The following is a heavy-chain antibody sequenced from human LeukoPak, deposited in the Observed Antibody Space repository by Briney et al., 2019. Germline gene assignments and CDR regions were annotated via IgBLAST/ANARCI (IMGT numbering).Heavy chain of an antibody. Sequence: SQTLSLTCTVSGGSLSSGDYYWSWIRQPPGKGLEWLRYIYYSGSTYYNPSLKSRVTISVDTSKNQFSLKLSSVTAADTAVYYCARIGLSDYYDSSGGSIGYWGQGTLVTVSS. CDR3: ARIGLSDYYDSSGGSIGY. D-gene: IGHD3-22*01. CDR1: GGSLSSGDYY. CDR2: IYYSGST. V-gene: IGHV4-30-4*01. J-gene: IGHJ4*02.